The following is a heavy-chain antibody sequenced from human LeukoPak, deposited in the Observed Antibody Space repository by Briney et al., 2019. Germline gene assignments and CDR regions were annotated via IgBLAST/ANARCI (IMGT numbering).Heavy chain of an antibody. Sequence: SETLSLTCTVSGGSISHYYWSWIRQSPGKGLEWIGYIYYSGTTNYNPSLKSRVTISVDTSKNQFSLKLSSVTAADTAVYYCARPRRIAAAGTKSLWFDPWGQGTLVTVSS. V-gene: IGHV4-59*08. CDR3: ARPRRIAAAGTKSLWFDP. D-gene: IGHD6-13*01. CDR1: GGSISHYY. J-gene: IGHJ5*02. CDR2: IYYSGTT.